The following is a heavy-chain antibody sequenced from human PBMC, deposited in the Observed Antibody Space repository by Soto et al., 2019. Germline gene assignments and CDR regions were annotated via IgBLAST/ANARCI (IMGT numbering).Heavy chain of an antibody. CDR3: ARLVPAAKRVFYYYMDV. V-gene: IGHV4-39*01. CDR2: IYYSGST. J-gene: IGHJ6*03. D-gene: IGHD2-2*01. CDR1: GGSISSSSYY. Sequence: SETLSLTCTVSGGSISSSSYYWGWIRQPPGKGLEWIGSIYYSGSTYYNPSLKSRVTISVDTSKNQFSLKLSSVTAADTAVYYCARLVPAAKRVFYYYMDVWGKGTTVTVSS.